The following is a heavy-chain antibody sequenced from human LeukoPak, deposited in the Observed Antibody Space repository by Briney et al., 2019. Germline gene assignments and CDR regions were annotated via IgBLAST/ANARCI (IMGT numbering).Heavy chain of an antibody. D-gene: IGHD2-2*01. CDR2: ISPKSDFI. CDR3: ARADCSSSTCYLRRSWFDP. Sequence: KAGGSLRLSCAGSGFSFNYYDMNWVRQAPGKGLEWVSSISPKSDFIYYSDSVRGRFTISRDNAENSLYLQMNSLRAEDTAVYYCARADCSSSTCYLRRSWFDPWGQGTLVTVSS. V-gene: IGHV3-21*01. CDR1: GFSFNYYD. J-gene: IGHJ5*02.